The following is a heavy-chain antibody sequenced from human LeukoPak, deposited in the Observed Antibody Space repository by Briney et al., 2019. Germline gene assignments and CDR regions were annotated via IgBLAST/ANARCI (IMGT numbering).Heavy chain of an antibody. CDR2: INPNSGGT. Sequence: ASVTVSCKSSGYSFTSYDINWVRQAPGQGLEWMGWINPNSGGTNYAQKLQGRVTITRDRSISTAYMELSRLRSDDTAVYYCVRSYGDYYYYYYYMDVWGKGTTVTVSS. V-gene: IGHV1-2*02. CDR1: GYSFTSYD. CDR3: VRSYGDYYYYYYYMDV. J-gene: IGHJ6*03. D-gene: IGHD4-17*01.